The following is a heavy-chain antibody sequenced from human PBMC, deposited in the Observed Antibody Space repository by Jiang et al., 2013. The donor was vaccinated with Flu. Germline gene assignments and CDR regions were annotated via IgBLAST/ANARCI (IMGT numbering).Heavy chain of an antibody. V-gene: IGHV4-39*01. D-gene: IGHD3-10*01. J-gene: IGHJ4*02. CDR1: GGSISSGSYY. Sequence: GPGLVKPSETLSLTCTVSGGSISSGSYYWGRIRQPPGTGLEWIGSIYYSGYTYYNPSLKSRVTISGDTSKNQFSLRLSSVTAADSAVYYCARQANYYGSGSYYSDWGQGNPGHRLL. CDR3: ARQANYYGSGSYYSD. CDR2: IYYSGYT.